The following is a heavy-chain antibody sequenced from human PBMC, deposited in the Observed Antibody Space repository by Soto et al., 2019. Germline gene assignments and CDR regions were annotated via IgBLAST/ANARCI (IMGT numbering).Heavy chain of an antibody. CDR1: GGTFGSYA. J-gene: IGHJ6*02. V-gene: IGHV1-69*01. CDR3: TRSHSSSTSVDIYYYYYGMDV. D-gene: IGHD2-2*01. CDR2: IIPIPGTA. Sequence: QVQLVQSGAEVKKPGSSVKVSCKASGGTFGSYAISWVRQAPGQGLEWMGGIIPIPGTANYAQKFQGRVTIAADESTSTDKMVMSSRRYEDTVVYYWTRSHSSSTSVDIYYYYYGMDVWGQGTTVTVSS.